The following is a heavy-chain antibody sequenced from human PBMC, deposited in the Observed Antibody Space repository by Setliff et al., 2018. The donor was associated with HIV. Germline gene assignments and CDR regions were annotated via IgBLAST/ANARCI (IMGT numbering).Heavy chain of an antibody. CDR1: GYTFSSYG. CDR3: AKGVKWLDP. CDR2: ISAYKDYK. D-gene: IGHD3-16*01. Sequence: ASVKVSCKASGYTFSSYGISWVRQAPGQGPEWMGYISAYKDYKNYAQKLQCRVAMTTDTSTNTAYMELRSLTSDDTAAYYCAKGVKWLDPWGQGIQVTVSS. V-gene: IGHV1-18*01. J-gene: IGHJ5*02.